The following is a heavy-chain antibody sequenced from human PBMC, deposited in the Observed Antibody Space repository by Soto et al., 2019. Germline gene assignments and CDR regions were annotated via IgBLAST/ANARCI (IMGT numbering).Heavy chain of an antibody. CDR2: ISGSGGST. V-gene: IGHV3-23*01. CDR3: AKDTNYYDSSGYYLEIEGALDY. J-gene: IGHJ4*02. D-gene: IGHD3-22*01. CDR1: GFTFSSYA. Sequence: PGGSLRLSCAASGFTFSSYAMSWVRQAPGKGLEWVSAISGSGGSTYYADSVKGRFTISRDNSKNTLYLQMNSLRAEDTAVYYCAKDTNYYDSSGYYLEIEGALDYWGQGTLVTVSS.